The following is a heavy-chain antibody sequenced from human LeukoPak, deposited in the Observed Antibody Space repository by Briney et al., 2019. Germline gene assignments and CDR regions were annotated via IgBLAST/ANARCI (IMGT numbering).Heavy chain of an antibody. CDR3: ARGRRRNLGSSSYEYYYYGMDV. Sequence: SETLSLTCAVYGGSFSGYYWSWIRQPPGKGLEWVGEINHSGSTNYNPSLKSRVTISVDTSKNQFSLKLSSVTAADTAVYYCARGRRRNLGSSSYEYYYYGMDVWCQGTTVTVSS. CDR2: INHSGST. D-gene: IGHD6-13*01. CDR1: GGSFSGYY. V-gene: IGHV4-34*01. J-gene: IGHJ6*02.